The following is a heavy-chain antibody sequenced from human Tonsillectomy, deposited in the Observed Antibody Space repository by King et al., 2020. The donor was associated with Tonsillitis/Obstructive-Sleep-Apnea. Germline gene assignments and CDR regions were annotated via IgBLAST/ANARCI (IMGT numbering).Heavy chain of an antibody. CDR1: GGSISSSSYY. V-gene: IGHV4-39*01. J-gene: IGHJ4*02. CDR3: ASTPTYYCGGDCSLDY. CDR2: IYYSGST. Sequence: QLRESGPGLVKPSETLSLTCTVSGGSISSSSYYWGWIRQPPGKGLEWIGSIYYSGSTYYNPSLKSRVTISVDTSKNQFSLKLSSVTAADTAVYYCASTPTYYCGGDCSLDYWGQGTLVTVSS. D-gene: IGHD2-21*01.